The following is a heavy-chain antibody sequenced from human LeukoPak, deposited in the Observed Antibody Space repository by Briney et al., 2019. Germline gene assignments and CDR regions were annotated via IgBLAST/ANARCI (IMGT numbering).Heavy chain of an antibody. Sequence: GRSLRLSCAASGFTFSSYAMHWVRQAPGKGLEWVALILYDGSNKYYADSVKGRFTISRDNSKNTLYLQMNSLRAEDTAVYYCANIYSSSLIVLDYWGQGTLVTVSS. CDR1: GFTFSSYA. D-gene: IGHD6-13*01. J-gene: IGHJ4*02. CDR2: ILYDGSNK. V-gene: IGHV3-30-3*01. CDR3: ANIYSSSLIVLDY.